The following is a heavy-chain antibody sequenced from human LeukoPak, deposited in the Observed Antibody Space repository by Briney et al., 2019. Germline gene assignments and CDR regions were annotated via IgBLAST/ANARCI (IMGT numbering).Heavy chain of an antibody. CDR2: IWYDGSNK. CDR3: AQMGPQNYRLDY. V-gene: IGHV3-33*01. J-gene: IGHJ4*02. D-gene: IGHD1-7*01. Sequence: GGSLRLSCAASGFTFSSYGMHWVRQAPGKGLEWVAVIWYDGSNKYYADSVKGRFTISRDNSKNTLYLQMNSLRAEDTAVYYCAQMGPQNYRLDYWGQGTLVTVSS. CDR1: GFTFSSYG.